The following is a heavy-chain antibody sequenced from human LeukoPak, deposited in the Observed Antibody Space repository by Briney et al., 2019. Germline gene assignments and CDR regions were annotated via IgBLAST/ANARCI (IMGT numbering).Heavy chain of an antibody. CDR2: IYSGGST. CDR3: ARALGSHVDY. CDR1: GFTFGDYA. Sequence: GGSLRLSCTASGFTFGDYAMSWFRQAPGKGLEWVSVIYSGGSTYYADSVKGRFTISRDNSKNTLYLQMNSLRAEDTAVYYCARALGSHVDYWGQGTLVTVSS. J-gene: IGHJ4*02. D-gene: IGHD1-26*01. V-gene: IGHV3-53*01.